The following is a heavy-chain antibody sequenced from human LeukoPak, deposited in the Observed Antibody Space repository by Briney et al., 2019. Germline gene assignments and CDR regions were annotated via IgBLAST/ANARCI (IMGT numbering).Heavy chain of an antibody. CDR3: ARAGYCSSTSCYYYYYYMDV. D-gene: IGHD2-2*01. CDR2: IKQDGSVE. V-gene: IGHV3-7*01. J-gene: IGHJ6*03. CDR1: GLTFSSYW. Sequence: GGLLRFSCGAPGLTFSSYWMSWFRRSPGKGLEGVANIKQDGSVEYYVVAVKDRFTIPRDNAKNSLYLQMNSLRAEDTAVYYCARAGYCSSTSCYYYYYYMDVWGKGTTVTVSS.